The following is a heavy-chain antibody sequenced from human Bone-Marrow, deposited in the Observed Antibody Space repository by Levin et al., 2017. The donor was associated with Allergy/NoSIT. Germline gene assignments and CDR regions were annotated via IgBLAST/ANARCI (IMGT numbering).Heavy chain of an antibody. CDR1: GFTFSNSW. V-gene: IGHV3-7*01. D-gene: IGHD5-24*01. Sequence: SCAASGFTFSNSWMSWVRQAPGKGLEWVANIKEDGSEKYYVDSVKGRFTISRDNAKNSLFVQMNGLRVEDTAVYYCARDQFRRATIGARWFDPWGQGTLVTVSS. CDR3: ARDQFRRATIGARWFDP. CDR2: IKEDGSEK. J-gene: IGHJ5*02.